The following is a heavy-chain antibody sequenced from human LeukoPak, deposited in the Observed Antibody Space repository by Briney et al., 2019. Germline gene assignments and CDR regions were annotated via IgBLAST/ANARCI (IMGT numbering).Heavy chain of an antibody. D-gene: IGHD5-18*01. CDR3: AHDSKNVDTAMVDAFDI. J-gene: IGHJ3*02. Sequence: SGPTLVNPTQTLTLTCTFSGFSLSTSGVGVGWIRQPPGKALEWLALIYWDDDKRYSPSLKSRLTITKDTSKNQVVLTMTNMDPVDTATYYCAHDSKNVDTAMVDAFDIWGQGTMVTVSS. CDR1: GFSLSTSGVG. CDR2: IYWDDDK. V-gene: IGHV2-5*02.